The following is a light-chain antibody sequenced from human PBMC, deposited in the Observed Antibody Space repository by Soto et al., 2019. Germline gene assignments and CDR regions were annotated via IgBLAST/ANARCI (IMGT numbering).Light chain of an antibody. V-gene: IGKV3-15*01. J-gene: IGKJ1*01. CDR1: QSVSIN. CDR3: QQYNNWLWT. CDR2: GAS. Sequence: EIVITQSPATLSVSPGERATLSCRASQSVSINLALYQQKPGQAPRLLIYGASTRATGIPARFSGSGSGTEFTLTISSLQSEDFAVYYCQQYNNWLWTFSQGTKVDIK.